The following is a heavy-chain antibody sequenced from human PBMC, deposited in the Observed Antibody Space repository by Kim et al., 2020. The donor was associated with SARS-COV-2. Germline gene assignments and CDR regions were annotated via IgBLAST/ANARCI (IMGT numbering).Heavy chain of an antibody. V-gene: IGHV3-23*01. Sequence: GGSLRLSCAASGFTFSSYAMSWVRQAPGKGLEWVSAISGSGGSTYYADSVKGRFTISRDNSKNTLYLQMNSLRAEDTAVYYCAKDPENYVWGSYHTVGDFDYWGQGTMVTVSS. CDR1: GFTFSSYA. CDR2: ISGSGGST. J-gene: IGHJ3*01. CDR3: AKDPENYVWGSYHTVGDFDY. D-gene: IGHD3-16*02.